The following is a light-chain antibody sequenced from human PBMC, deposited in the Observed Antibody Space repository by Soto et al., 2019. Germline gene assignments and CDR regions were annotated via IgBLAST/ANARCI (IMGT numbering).Light chain of an antibody. CDR3: SSYTSTSTDV. Sequence: QSALTQPPSVSGSPGQSVTISCTGTSSDVGSYNRVSWYQQPPGTAPNLMIYEDSNRPSGVPDRFSGSKSGNTASLTISGLQAEDEADYYCSSYTSTSTDVFGAGTKLTVL. CDR1: SSDVGSYNR. CDR2: EDS. V-gene: IGLV2-18*02. J-gene: IGLJ1*01.